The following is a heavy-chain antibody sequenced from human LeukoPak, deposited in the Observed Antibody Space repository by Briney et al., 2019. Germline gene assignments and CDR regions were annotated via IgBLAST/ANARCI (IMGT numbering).Heavy chain of an antibody. J-gene: IGHJ3*02. CDR3: AKGRGAFDI. CDR2: ISNDGSNK. D-gene: IGHD3-10*01. CDR1: GFTFSSYG. Sequence: GGSLRLSCVASGFTFSSYGVHWVRQAPGKGLEWVAVISNDGSNKYYADSVKGRFTISRDNSKNTLYLQMNSLRAEDTAMYYCAKGRGAFDIWGQGTMVTVSS. V-gene: IGHV3-30*18.